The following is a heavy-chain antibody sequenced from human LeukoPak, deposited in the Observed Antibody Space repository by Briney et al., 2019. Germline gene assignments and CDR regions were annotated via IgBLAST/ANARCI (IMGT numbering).Heavy chain of an antibody. Sequence: PGGSLRPSCAASGFTFSSYGMHWVRQAPGKGLEWVAVIWYDGSNKYYADSVKGRFTISRDNSKNTLYLQMNSLRAEDTAVYYCARDAGGVRYFDWLFSQGPDYWGQGTLVTVSS. CDR2: IWYDGSNK. D-gene: IGHD3-9*01. V-gene: IGHV3-33*01. J-gene: IGHJ4*02. CDR1: GFTFSSYG. CDR3: ARDAGGVRYFDWLFSQGPDY.